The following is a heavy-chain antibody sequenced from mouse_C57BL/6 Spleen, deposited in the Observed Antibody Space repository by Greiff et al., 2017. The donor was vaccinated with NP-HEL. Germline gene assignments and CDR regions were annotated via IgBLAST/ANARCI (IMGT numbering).Heavy chain of an antibody. V-gene: IGHV1-55*01. D-gene: IGHD1-1*01. CDR2: IYPGSGST. J-gene: IGHJ3*01. Sequence: QVHVKQPGAELVKPGASVKMSCKASGYTFTSYWITWVKQRPGQGLEWIGDIYPGSGSTNYNEKFKSKATLTVDTSSSTAYMQLSSLTSEDSAVYYCARRGSYYGSSYAFAYWGQGTLVTVSA. CDR3: ARRGSYYGSSYAFAY. CDR1: GYTFTSYW.